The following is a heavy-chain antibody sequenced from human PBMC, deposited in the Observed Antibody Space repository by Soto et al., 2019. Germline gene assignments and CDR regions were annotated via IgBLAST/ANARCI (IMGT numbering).Heavy chain of an antibody. CDR2: ISYDGSNK. Sequence: PGGSLRLSCAASGFTFSSYAMHWVRQAPGKGLEWVAVISYDGSNKYYADSVKGRFTISRDNSKNTLYLQMNSLRAEDTAVYYCARDYLSAMYTDVRFLEWPPEGDGMDVWGQGTTVTVSS. CDR3: ARDYLSAMYTDVRFLEWPPEGDGMDV. J-gene: IGHJ6*02. CDR1: GFTFSSYA. D-gene: IGHD3-3*01. V-gene: IGHV3-30-3*01.